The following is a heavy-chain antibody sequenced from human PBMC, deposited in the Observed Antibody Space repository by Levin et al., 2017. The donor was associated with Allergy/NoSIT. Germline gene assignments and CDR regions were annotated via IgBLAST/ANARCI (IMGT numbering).Heavy chain of an antibody. CDR3: ARGIAAAQKGVPFDS. V-gene: IGHV4-34*01. CDR2: INHSGST. D-gene: IGHD6-13*01. CDR1: GGSFSGYY. Sequence: PSETLSLTCAVYGGSFSGYYWGWIRQAPGKGLEWIGEINHSGSTNYNPSLMSRVTISVDTSKNQFFLKLSSVTAADTAVYYCARGIAAAQKGVPFDSWGQGTLVIVSS. J-gene: IGHJ4*02.